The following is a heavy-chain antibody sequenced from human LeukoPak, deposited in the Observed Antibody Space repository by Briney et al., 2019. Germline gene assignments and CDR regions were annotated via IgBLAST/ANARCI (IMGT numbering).Heavy chain of an antibody. V-gene: IGHV1-18*01. CDR2: ISAYNGNT. CDR3: ARVRHYYDSSGYYPTFDY. Sequence: VASVKVSCTASGYTFTSYGISWVRQAPGQGLEWMGWISAYNGNTNYAQKLQGRVTMTTDTSTTTAYMELRSLRSDDTAVYYCARVRHYYDSSGYYPTFDYWGQGTLVTVSS. D-gene: IGHD3-22*01. CDR1: GYTFTSYG. J-gene: IGHJ4*02.